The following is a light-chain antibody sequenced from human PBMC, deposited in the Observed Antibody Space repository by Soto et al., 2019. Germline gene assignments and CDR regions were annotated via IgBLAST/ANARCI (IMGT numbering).Light chain of an antibody. J-gene: IGKJ2*01. CDR2: AAS. Sequence: EIVMTQSPDTLSVSPGERATLFCRASQSVGINLAWYPQKPGQAPRLLIYAASTRATGIPARFSGSGSGTEFTLTISSLQSEDFAVYYCQQYTSRPPYTFGQGTKLDI. V-gene: IGKV3-15*01. CDR3: QQYTSRPPYT. CDR1: QSVGIN.